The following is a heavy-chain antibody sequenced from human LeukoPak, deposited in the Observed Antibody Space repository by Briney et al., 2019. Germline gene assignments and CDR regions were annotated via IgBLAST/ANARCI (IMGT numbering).Heavy chain of an antibody. J-gene: IGHJ5*02. CDR2: VNWNCGST. V-gene: IGHV3-20*04. D-gene: IGHD2-2*01. CDR1: GFTFDDYG. Sequence: GGSLRLSCSASGFTFDDYGMSWVRQAPGKGLEWMAGVNWNCGSTGYADSVKGRFTISRDNAKNSLYLQINSLRAEDTALYYCVRDRCSSTSCHDSPNWFDPWGQGTLVTVSS. CDR3: VRDRCSSTSCHDSPNWFDP.